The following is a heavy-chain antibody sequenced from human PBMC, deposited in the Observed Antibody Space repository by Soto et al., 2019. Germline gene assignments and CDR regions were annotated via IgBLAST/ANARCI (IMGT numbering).Heavy chain of an antibody. CDR2: ISYDGSNK. CDR1: GFTFSSYG. J-gene: IGHJ4*02. Sequence: GGFLRLSCAASGFTFSSYGMHWVRQAPGKGLEWVAVISYDGSNKYYADYVKGRFTISRDNSKNTLYLQMNSLRAEDTAVYYCAKDRYGDYGPDYWGQGP. V-gene: IGHV3-30*18. CDR3: AKDRYGDYGPDY. D-gene: IGHD4-17*01.